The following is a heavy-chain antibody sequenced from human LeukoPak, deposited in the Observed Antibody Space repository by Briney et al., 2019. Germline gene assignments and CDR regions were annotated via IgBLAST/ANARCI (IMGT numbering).Heavy chain of an antibody. D-gene: IGHD3-9*01. CDR3: ATAGSYRFDY. CDR1: GFTFSNYA. CDR2: IGGGGGTT. J-gene: IGHJ4*02. V-gene: IGHV3-23*01. Sequence: PGGSLRLSCTVSGFTFSNYAMSWVRQAPGKGLQWVSLIGGGGGTTYYADSVKGRFTISRDNSKNTLYLQMNSLTAEDTAVYYCATAGSYRFDYWGQGTLVTVSS.